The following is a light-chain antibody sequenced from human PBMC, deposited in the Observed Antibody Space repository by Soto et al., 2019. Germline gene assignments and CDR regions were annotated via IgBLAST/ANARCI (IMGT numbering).Light chain of an antibody. Sequence: EIVMTQSPGTLSVSPGERATLSCRASQSVSSNLAWYQQKPGQAPSLLIYGASTRATGIPARFSGSGSGTEFALTISSLQSEDFAVYYCQQYNNWPRTFGHGTKV. V-gene: IGKV3-15*01. CDR3: QQYNNWPRT. CDR2: GAS. CDR1: QSVSSN. J-gene: IGKJ1*01.